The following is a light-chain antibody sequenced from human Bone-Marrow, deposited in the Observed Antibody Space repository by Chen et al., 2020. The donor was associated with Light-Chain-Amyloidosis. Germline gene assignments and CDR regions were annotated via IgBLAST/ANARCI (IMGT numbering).Light chain of an antibody. CDR3: HVWDTSVDQPGI. J-gene: IGLJ2*01. Sequence: SYVLTQPPSVSVAPGQTATITCGADNIGSKGIHWYQHKAGQAPVLVVLDNTDPPSEIPEPFPGPKSGNPATLTIHGVEAGDEADYYCHVWDTSVDQPGIFGGGTKLTVL. CDR2: DNT. CDR1: NIGSKG. V-gene: IGLV3-21*02.